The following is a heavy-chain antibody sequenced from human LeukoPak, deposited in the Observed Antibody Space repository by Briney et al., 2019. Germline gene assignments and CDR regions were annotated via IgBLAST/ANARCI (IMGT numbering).Heavy chain of an antibody. CDR2: ISIGGDYI. CDR3: AKEAGNGWSYFDY. J-gene: IGHJ4*01. D-gene: IGHD6-19*01. V-gene: IGHV3-21*04. Sequence: GGSLRLSCAASGFTFSSYTMNWVRQAPGKGLEWVSSISIGGDYIYYADSVTGRFTISRDNAKNSLFLQMISLRAEDTAVYYCAKEAGNGWSYFDYWGQGTLVTVSS. CDR1: GFTFSSYT.